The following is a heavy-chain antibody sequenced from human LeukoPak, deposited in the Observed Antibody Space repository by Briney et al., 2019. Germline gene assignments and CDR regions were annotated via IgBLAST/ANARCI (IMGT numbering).Heavy chain of an antibody. CDR1: GSPFTSYW. J-gene: IGHJ5*02. D-gene: IGHD3-22*01. Sequence: GGSLKISCQGSGSPFTSYWIGWVRQVPGKGREGMGIIYPGDSDTTNSPSFQGQVTISADKYISTAYLQWSSLKASDTAMYYCARLTRSYYYDSSGYFTQNWFDPWGQGTLVTVSS. CDR3: ARLTRSYYYDSSGYFTQNWFDP. V-gene: IGHV5-51*01. CDR2: IYPGDSDT.